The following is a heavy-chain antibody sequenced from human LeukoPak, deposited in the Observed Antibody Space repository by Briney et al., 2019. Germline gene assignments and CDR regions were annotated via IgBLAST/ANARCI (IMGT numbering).Heavy chain of an antibody. J-gene: IGHJ5*02. V-gene: IGHV4-31*03. CDR3: ARAIVAWFDP. CDR2: IYYSGST. D-gene: IGHD5-12*01. CDR1: GGSISSGGYY. Sequence: SQTLSLTCTVFGGSISSGGYYWSWIRQHPGKGLEWIGYIYYSGSTYYNPSLKSRVTISVDTSKNQFSLKLSSVTAADTAVYYCARAIVAWFDPWGQGTLVTVSS.